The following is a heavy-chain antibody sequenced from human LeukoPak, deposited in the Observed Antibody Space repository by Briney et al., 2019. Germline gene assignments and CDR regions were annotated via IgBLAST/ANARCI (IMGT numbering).Heavy chain of an antibody. CDR2: ITSEGHST. D-gene: IGHD5-12*01. Sequence: PGESPRLSCVASGFTFRIYRMDWVRRAPGKGLEWVSSITSEGHSTYYRDSVKGRFTISRDNAKNSLYLQMNSLRADDTAVYYCARYEYSGYDFWGQGTLVTVSS. J-gene: IGHJ4*02. CDR1: GFTFRIYR. V-gene: IGHV3-21*01. CDR3: ARYEYSGYDF.